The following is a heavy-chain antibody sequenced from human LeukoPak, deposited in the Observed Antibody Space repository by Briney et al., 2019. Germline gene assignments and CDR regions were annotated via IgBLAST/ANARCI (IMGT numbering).Heavy chain of an antibody. CDR1: GFIFNRNW. J-gene: IGHJ4*02. D-gene: IGHD1-1*01. CDR3: ASEPSSATGGSY. Sequence: PGGSLRLSCAASGFIFNRNWMSWVRQAPGKGLEWVANIEPDGSEKNYVDSVRGRFTISRDNARSSLYLQINSPRAEDTAVYYCASEPSSATGGSYWGQGILVTVSS. V-gene: IGHV3-7*01. CDR2: IEPDGSEK.